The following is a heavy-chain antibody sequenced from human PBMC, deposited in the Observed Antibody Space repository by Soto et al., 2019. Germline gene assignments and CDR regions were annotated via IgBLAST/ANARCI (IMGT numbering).Heavy chain of an antibody. J-gene: IGHJ4*02. Sequence: QLVETGGGVIQPGTSLTLSCAASGFSVSRNYMTWVRQAPGKGLEWVAFVYSGGATFYADSVKGRFILSRDDSQNTMYLQMNNLRAEDTAVYYCARGPGRLWGRGTLVTVAS. V-gene: IGHV3-53*02. CDR2: VYSGGAT. CDR3: ARGPGRL. D-gene: IGHD3-10*01. CDR1: GFSVSRNY.